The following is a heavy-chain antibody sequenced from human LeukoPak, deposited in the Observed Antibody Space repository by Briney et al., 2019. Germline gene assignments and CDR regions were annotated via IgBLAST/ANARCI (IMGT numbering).Heavy chain of an antibody. CDR2: IYSGGST. V-gene: IGHV3-53*01. Sequence: GGSLRLSCAASXXTVXSNYMSWVRXAPXXXXEXVSVIYSGGSTYYADSVKGRFTISRDNSKNTLYLQMNSLRAEDTAVYYCARDGTAAAGVAYYWGQGTLVTVSS. CDR1: XXTVXSNY. D-gene: IGHD6-13*01. CDR3: ARDGTAAAGVAYY. J-gene: IGHJ4*02.